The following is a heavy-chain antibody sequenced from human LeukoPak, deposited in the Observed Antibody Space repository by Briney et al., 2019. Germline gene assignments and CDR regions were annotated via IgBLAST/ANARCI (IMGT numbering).Heavy chain of an antibody. Sequence: GGCLRDSRVASGFTLDDYVMSSVRQAPGKGVEWVCGIYWNGGSTGNADSVKGRFTSSRDNAKNTMYLQMNSLRAEDTALYHCARGGYSYGTENYYYGMDVWGQGTTVTVSS. CDR3: ARGGYSYGTENYYYGMDV. CDR1: GFTLDDYV. CDR2: IYWNGGST. D-gene: IGHD5-18*01. J-gene: IGHJ6*02. V-gene: IGHV3-20*01.